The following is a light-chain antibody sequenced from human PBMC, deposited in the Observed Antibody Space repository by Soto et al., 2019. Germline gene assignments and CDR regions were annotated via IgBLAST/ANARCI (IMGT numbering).Light chain of an antibody. V-gene: IGKV3-15*01. CDR3: QQYSSWPPWT. Sequence: EIVMTQSPATLSVSPGERATLSCRASQSVISNLACYQQKPGQAPRLLIYGASARATGIPARFSGSGSGTEFTLTISSLESEDSAVYYCQQYSSWPPWTFGQGTKVDI. CDR2: GAS. CDR1: QSVISN. J-gene: IGKJ1*01.